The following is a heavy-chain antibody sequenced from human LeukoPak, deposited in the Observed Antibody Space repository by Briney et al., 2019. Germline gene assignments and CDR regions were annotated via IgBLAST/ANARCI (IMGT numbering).Heavy chain of an antibody. V-gene: IGHV1-18*01. J-gene: IGHJ6*02. Sequence: ASVKVSCKASGYTFTSYGISWVRQAPGQGLERTGWISAYNGNTNYAQKLQGRVTMTTDTSTSTAYMELRSLRSDDTAVYYCASQGWWNFPPYYYYYGMDVWGQGTTVTVSS. D-gene: IGHD1-7*01. CDR3: ASQGWWNFPPYYYYYGMDV. CDR2: ISAYNGNT. CDR1: GYTFTSYG.